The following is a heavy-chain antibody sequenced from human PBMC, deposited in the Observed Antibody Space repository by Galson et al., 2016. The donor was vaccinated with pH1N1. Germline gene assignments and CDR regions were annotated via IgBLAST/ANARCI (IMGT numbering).Heavy chain of an antibody. CDR2: IYPDVDTS. Sequence: SVKVSCKASGYTFTSYYIHWVRQAPGQGLEWMAVIYPDVDTSXCAQKFKGRVSLTRDTSTSTAYMELSSLRSDDTALYYCVRELVGGYFDFWGQGSLVTVSS. V-gene: IGHV1-46*01. CDR3: VRELVGGYFDF. J-gene: IGHJ4*02. CDR1: GYTFTSYY. D-gene: IGHD6-19*01.